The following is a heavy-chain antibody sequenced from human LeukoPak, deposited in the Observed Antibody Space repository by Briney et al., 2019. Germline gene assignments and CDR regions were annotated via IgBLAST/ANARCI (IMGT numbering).Heavy chain of an antibody. CDR2: ISSSSSYI. CDR1: GFTFSSYS. J-gene: IGHJ6*03. CDR3: ARGIAAAGTWYYYYMDV. V-gene: IGHV3-21*01. D-gene: IGHD6-13*01. Sequence: GGSLRLSCAASGFTFSSYSMNWVRQAPGKGLEWVSSISSSSSYIYYADSVKGRFTISRDNAKNSLYLQVNSLRAEDTAVYYCARGIAAAGTWYYYYMDVWGKGTTVTVSS.